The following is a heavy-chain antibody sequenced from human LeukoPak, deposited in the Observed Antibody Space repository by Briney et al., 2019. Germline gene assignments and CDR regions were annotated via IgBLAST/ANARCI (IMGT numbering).Heavy chain of an antibody. V-gene: IGHV4-39*01. D-gene: IGHD3/OR15-3a*01. Sequence: SETLSLTCTVSGVSISSSNSYWGWIRQPPGKGLEWIGSIYYTGNTYYNASLKSRVTISIDTSKNQISLRLASVTATDTAMYYCARQTGSGLFTLPGGQGTLVTVSS. CDR3: ARQTGSGLFTLP. CDR2: IYYTGNT. CDR1: GVSISSSNSY. J-gene: IGHJ4*02.